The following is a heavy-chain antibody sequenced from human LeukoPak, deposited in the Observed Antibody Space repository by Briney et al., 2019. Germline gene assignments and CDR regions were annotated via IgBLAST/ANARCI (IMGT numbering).Heavy chain of an antibody. Sequence: SETLSLTCTVSGGSLSSYYWSWLRQPPGKGLEWIGYVSYGGSTNYNPALKSRVTISGDSSKNQFSLKLSSVTAADTAMYYCARGYKRTTVTTCHFDYWGQGTLVTVSS. CDR2: VSYGGST. V-gene: IGHV4-59*01. CDR1: GGSLSSYY. J-gene: IGHJ4*02. CDR3: ARGYKRTTVTTCHFDY. D-gene: IGHD4-17*01.